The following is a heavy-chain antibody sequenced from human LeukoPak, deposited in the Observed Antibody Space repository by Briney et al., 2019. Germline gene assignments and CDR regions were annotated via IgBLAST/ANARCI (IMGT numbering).Heavy chain of an antibody. Sequence: PGGSLRLSCAASGFTFSSYWMHWVRQAPGKGLVWVSRINSDGRSTTYADSVKGRFTISRNNAKNTLYLQRNSLRAEDTAVYYCAREYYYDNYFDYWGQGTLVTVSS. CDR2: INSDGRST. J-gene: IGHJ4*02. CDR1: GFTFSSYW. CDR3: AREYYYDNYFDY. D-gene: IGHD3-22*01. V-gene: IGHV3-74*01.